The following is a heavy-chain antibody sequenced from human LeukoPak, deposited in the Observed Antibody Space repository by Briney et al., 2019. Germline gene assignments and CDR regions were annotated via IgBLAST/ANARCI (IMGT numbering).Heavy chain of an antibody. CDR2: IYHSGST. CDR3: ARDLGYYGSGSYADYYYYYMDV. Sequence: PSETLSLTCTVSGGSISSSSYYWGWIRQPPGKGLEWIGSIYHSGSTYYNPSLKSRVTISVDTSKNQFSLKLSSVTAADTAVYYCARDLGYYGSGSYADYYYYYMDVWGKGTTVTVSS. CDR1: GGSISSSSYY. D-gene: IGHD3-10*01. V-gene: IGHV4-39*07. J-gene: IGHJ6*03.